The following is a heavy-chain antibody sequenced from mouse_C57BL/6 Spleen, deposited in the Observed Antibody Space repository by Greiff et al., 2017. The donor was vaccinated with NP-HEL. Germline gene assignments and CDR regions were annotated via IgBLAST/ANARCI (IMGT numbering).Heavy chain of an antibody. CDR3: ARNWDEGYYFDY. D-gene: IGHD4-1*01. J-gene: IGHJ2*01. V-gene: IGHV1-81*01. CDR2: IYPRSGNT. CDR1: GYTFTSYG. Sequence: VQLQESGAELARPGASVKLSCKASGYTFTSYGISWVKQRPGQGLEWIGEIYPRSGNTYYNEKFKGKATLTADKSSSTAYMELRSLTSEDSAVYFCARNWDEGYYFDYWGQGTTLTVSS.